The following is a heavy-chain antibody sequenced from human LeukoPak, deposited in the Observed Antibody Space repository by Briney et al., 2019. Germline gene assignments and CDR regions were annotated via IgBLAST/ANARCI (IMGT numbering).Heavy chain of an antibody. D-gene: IGHD3-10*01. J-gene: IGHJ3*02. CDR3: ARVSGYYGSRSYDDAFDI. CDR1: GDIFSSNSAA. Sequence: SQTLSLTCALSGDIFSSNSAAWNWIRQSPSRGLEWLVRTYYRSNVYNDYAVSVKNRITINPDTSKNQFSLQLNSVTPEDTAVYYCARVSGYYGSRSYDDAFDIWGQGTMVTVSS. V-gene: IGHV6-1*01. CDR2: TYYRSNVYN.